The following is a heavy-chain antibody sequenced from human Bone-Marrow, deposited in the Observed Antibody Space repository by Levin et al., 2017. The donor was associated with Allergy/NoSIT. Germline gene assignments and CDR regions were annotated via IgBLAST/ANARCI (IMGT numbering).Heavy chain of an antibody. V-gene: IGHV4-61*02. CDR2: IFVSGST. J-gene: IGHJ6*03. CDR1: GVSITSDDFY. D-gene: IGHD3-10*01. CDR3: ARDRGYRHFMDV. Sequence: SETLSLTCTVSGVSITSDDFYWSWIRQPAGKGLEWIGRIFVSGSTTYNPSLESRVTISLDTSKNQFSLLLTSVTAADTATYYGARDRGYRHFMDVWGKGTAATVS.